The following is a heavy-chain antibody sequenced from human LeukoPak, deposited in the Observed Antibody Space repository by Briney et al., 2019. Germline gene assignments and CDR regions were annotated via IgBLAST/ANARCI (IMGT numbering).Heavy chain of an antibody. CDR2: VIPIFGTA. CDR3: ARVSGSYSGAFDI. V-gene: IGHV1-69*13. Sequence: ASVXXSCKASGGTFRSYAISWVRQAPGQGLEWMGGVIPIFGTANNTQKFQGRVTITADESTSTAYMELSSLRSEDTAVYYCARVSGSYSGAFDIWGQGTMVTVSS. D-gene: IGHD1-26*01. J-gene: IGHJ3*02. CDR1: GGTFRSYA.